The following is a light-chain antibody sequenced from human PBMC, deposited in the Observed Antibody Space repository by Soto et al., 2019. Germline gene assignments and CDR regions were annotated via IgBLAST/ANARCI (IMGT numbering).Light chain of an antibody. V-gene: IGLV8-61*01. CDR2: STN. Sequence: QAVVTQEPSFSMSPGGTATLTCGLSSGSVSTASYSSWYQQTPGQAPRTLIHSTNTRSSGVPDRFSGSILGNKAALTITGAQADDESDYYCVLYVGSGTWVFGGGTKVTVL. CDR3: VLYVGSGTWV. J-gene: IGLJ3*02. CDR1: SGSVSTASY.